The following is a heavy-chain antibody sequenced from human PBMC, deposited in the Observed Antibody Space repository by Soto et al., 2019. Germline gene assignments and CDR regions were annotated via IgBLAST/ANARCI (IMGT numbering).Heavy chain of an antibody. CDR2: IWYDGSNK. CDR1: GFSLSNYG. Sequence: QVQLEESGGGVVQPGRSLRLSCAASGFSLSNYGMHWVRQAPGKGLEWVAVIWYDGSNKYYADSVKGRFTISRDNSKNTLYLQMNRLRAEDTGVYYCAGEYGARVAFDYWGQGTLVTVSS. CDR3: AGEYGARVAFDY. V-gene: IGHV3-33*01. J-gene: IGHJ4*02. D-gene: IGHD4-17*01.